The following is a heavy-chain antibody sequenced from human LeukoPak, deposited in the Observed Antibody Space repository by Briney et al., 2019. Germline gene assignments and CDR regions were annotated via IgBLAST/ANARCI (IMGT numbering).Heavy chain of an antibody. J-gene: IGHJ6*02. D-gene: IGHD3-9*01. V-gene: IGHV4-30-2*01. CDR3: ARAYGDIYDILTGHGRGHYYYYGMDV. Sequence: SETLSLTCAVSGGSISSGGYSWSWIRQPPGKGLEWIGYIYHSGSTYYNPSLKSRVTISVDRSKNQFSLKLSSVTAADTAVYYCARAYGDIYDILTGHGRGHYYYYGMDVWGQGTTVTVSS. CDR2: IYHSGST. CDR1: GGSISSGGYS.